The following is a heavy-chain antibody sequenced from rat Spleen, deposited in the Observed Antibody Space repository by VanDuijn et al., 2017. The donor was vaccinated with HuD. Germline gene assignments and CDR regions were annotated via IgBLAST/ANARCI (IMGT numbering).Heavy chain of an antibody. CDR3: ARQKSPLTGDYWYFDF. CDR1: GFTFSDYD. D-gene: IGHD5-1*01. J-gene: IGHJ1*01. Sequence: VQLVESGGGLVQPGRSLNLSCAASGFTFSDYDMAWVRQAPTKGLEWVAYMSPGGGSTYYRNSVKGRFTISRDNAKSTLYLQMDSLRSEDTATYYCARQKSPLTGDYWYFDFWGPGTMVTVSS. V-gene: IGHV5-29*01. CDR2: MSPGGGST.